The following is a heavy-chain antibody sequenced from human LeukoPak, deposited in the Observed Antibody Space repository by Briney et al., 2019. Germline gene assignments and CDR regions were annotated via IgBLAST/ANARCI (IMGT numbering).Heavy chain of an antibody. CDR3: ARDDSSGEYFDY. Sequence: SQTLSLTCTVSGGSISSGSYYWSWIRQPAGKGQEWIGRIYTSGSTNYNPSLKSRVTISVDTSKNQFSLKLSSVTAADTAVYYCARDDSSGEYFDYWGQGTLVTVSS. J-gene: IGHJ4*02. V-gene: IGHV4-61*02. CDR1: GGSISSGSYY. CDR2: IYTSGST. D-gene: IGHD3-22*01.